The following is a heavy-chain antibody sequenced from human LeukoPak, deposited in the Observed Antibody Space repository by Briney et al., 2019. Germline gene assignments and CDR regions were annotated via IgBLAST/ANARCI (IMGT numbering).Heavy chain of an antibody. CDR3: ARLDASLAHMSGSFPDY. CDR2: VDYSGRN. CDR1: GGSITDSDYS. Sequence: SQTLSLTCTVSGGSITDSDYSWGWIRESPGKGLEWIGSVDYSGRNHRNPSLMGRVAIYADNSNNQFSLQLPSVTAADTALYYCARLDASLAHMSGSFPDYWGRGILVTVSS. D-gene: IGHD3-10*01. J-gene: IGHJ4*02. V-gene: IGHV4-39*01.